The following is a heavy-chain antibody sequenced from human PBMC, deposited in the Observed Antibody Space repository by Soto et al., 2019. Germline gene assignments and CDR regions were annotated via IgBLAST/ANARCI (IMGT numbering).Heavy chain of an antibody. CDR3: ARSYWGADYHFGF. CDR2: ISGRGDST. Sequence: EVQLLESGGGLVQPGGSLRLSCAASGFTFSTYTMSWVRQAPGKGLEWVAAISGRGDSTSYADSVRGRFTISRDNSKSTLFLQMSMLRAEVTAIYYCARSYWGADYHFGFWGQGTLVTVSS. D-gene: IGHD2-21*02. V-gene: IGHV3-23*01. J-gene: IGHJ4*02. CDR1: GFTFSTYT.